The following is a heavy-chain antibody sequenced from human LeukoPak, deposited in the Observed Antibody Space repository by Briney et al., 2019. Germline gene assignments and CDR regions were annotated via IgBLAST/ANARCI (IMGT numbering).Heavy chain of an antibody. V-gene: IGHV3-30*18. J-gene: IGHJ6*04. CDR2: ISYDGSNK. D-gene: IGHD6-13*01. Sequence: PGGSLRLSCAASGFTFSSDGMHWVRQAPGKGLEWVAVISYDGSNKYYADSVKGRFTISRDNSKNTLYLQMNSLRAEDTAVYYCAKDQAAVDSSWQVWYYYYGMDVWGKGTTVTVSS. CDR1: GFTFSSDG. CDR3: AKDQAAVDSSWQVWYYYYGMDV.